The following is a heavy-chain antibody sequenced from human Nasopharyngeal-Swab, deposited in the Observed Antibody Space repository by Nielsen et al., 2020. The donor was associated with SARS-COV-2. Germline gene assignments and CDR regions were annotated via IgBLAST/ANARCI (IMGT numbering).Heavy chain of an antibody. Sequence: GESLKISCAASGFTVSSNYMSWVRQAPGKGLEWVSVIYSGGSTYYADSVKGRFTISRGNSKNTLYLQMNSLRAEDTAVYYCARELPSLVTMVRGVIAHYYGMDVWGQGTTVTVSS. CDR3: ARELPSLVTMVRGVIAHYYGMDV. V-gene: IGHV3-66*01. J-gene: IGHJ6*02. CDR1: GFTVSSNY. D-gene: IGHD3-10*01. CDR2: IYSGGST.